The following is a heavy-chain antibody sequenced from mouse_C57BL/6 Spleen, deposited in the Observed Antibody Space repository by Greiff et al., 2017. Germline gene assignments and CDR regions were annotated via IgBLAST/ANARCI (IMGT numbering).Heavy chain of an antibody. J-gene: IGHJ3*01. CDR3: ASGDGYYGAY. CDR1: GYTFTSYW. Sequence: QVQLQQPGAELVRPGSSVKLSCKASGYTFTSYWMDWVKQRPGQGLEWIGNIYPSDSETHYNQKFKDKATLTVDKSSSTAYMQLSSLTSEDSAVYYCASGDGYYGAYWGQGTLVTVSA. CDR2: IYPSDSET. D-gene: IGHD2-3*01. V-gene: IGHV1-61*01.